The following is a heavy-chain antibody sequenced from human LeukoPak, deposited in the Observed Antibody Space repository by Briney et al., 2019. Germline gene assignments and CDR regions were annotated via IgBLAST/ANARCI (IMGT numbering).Heavy chain of an antibody. CDR3: AREVPVWRYYYYYYMDV. Sequence: PGGSLRLSCAASGFNFDDYGMSWVRQAPGKGLEWVSGINWNGGSTGYADSVKGRFTISRDNAKNSLYLQMDSLRAEDTALYYCAREVPVWRYYYYYYMDVWGKGTTVTVSS. V-gene: IGHV3-20*04. J-gene: IGHJ6*03. CDR2: INWNGGST. CDR1: GFNFDDYG. D-gene: IGHD2-8*01.